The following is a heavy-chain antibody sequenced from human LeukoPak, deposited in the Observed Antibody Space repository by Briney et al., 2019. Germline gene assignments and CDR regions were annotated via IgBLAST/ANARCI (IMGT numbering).Heavy chain of an antibody. Sequence: ASVKVSCKASGYTFTSYGISWVRQAPGQGLEWMGWISAYNGNTNYAQKLQGRVTMTTDTSTSTAYMELRSLRSDDTAVYYCVRDTDYYDSSGYPDYWGQGTLVTVSS. D-gene: IGHD3-22*01. J-gene: IGHJ4*02. V-gene: IGHV1-18*01. CDR3: VRDTDYYDSSGYPDY. CDR2: ISAYNGNT. CDR1: GYTFTSYG.